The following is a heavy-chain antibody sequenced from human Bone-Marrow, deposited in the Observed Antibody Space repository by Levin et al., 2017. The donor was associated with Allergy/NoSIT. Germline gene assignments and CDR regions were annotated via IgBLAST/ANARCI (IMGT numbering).Heavy chain of an antibody. CDR1: GYTFTSYA. Sequence: GGSLRLSCKASGYTFTSYAMNWVRQAPGQGLEWMGWINTNTGNPTYAQGFTGRFVFSLDTSVSTAYLQISSLKAEDTAVYYCAKSPPNYDYVWGSYQFDYWGQGTLVTVSS. CDR3: AKSPPNYDYVWGSYQFDY. J-gene: IGHJ4*02. CDR2: INTNTGNP. D-gene: IGHD3-16*02. V-gene: IGHV7-4-1*02.